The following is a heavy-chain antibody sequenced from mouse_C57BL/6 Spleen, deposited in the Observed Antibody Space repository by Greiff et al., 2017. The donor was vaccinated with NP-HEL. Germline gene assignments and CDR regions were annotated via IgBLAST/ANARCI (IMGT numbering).Heavy chain of an antibody. J-gene: IGHJ3*01. V-gene: IGHV1-81*01. CDR2: IYPRSGNT. D-gene: IGHD2-2*01. CDR1: GYTFTSYG. CDR3: ARSRGGYDGAY. Sequence: QVQLQQSGAELARPGASVKLSCKASGYTFTSYGISWVKQRTGQGLEWIGEIYPRSGNTYYNEKFKGKATLTADNSSSTAYMELRSLTSEDSAVDFCARSRGGYDGAYWGQGTLVTVSA.